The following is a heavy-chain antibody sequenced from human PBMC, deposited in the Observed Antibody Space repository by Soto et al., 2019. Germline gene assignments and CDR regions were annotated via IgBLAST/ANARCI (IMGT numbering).Heavy chain of an antibody. D-gene: IGHD2-15*01. J-gene: IGHJ3*02. CDR3: AKAGVADGGLVPHAFDI. CDR2: ISWNSGSI. Sequence: GGSLRLSCAASGFTFDDYAMHWVRQAPGKGLEWVSGISWNSGSIGYADSVKGRFTISRDNAKNSLYLQMNSLRAEDTALYYCAKAGVADGGLVPHAFDIWGQGTMVTVSS. V-gene: IGHV3-9*01. CDR1: GFTFDDYA.